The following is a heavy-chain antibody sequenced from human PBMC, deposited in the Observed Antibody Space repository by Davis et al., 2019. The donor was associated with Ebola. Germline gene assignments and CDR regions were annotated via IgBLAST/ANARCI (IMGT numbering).Heavy chain of an antibody. V-gene: IGHV1-69*04. CDR3: ARDPLWTPSGRGWFDP. D-gene: IGHD2-15*01. CDR2: IVPVVSVA. CDR1: GDTFDTYT. Sequence: AASVKVSCKPSGDTFDTYTIAWVRQAPGQGLEWMGRIVPVVSVANYAQKFQGRVTITADESTSTAYMELSSLRSEDTAVYYCARDPLWTPSGRGWFDPWGQGTLVTVSS. J-gene: IGHJ5*02.